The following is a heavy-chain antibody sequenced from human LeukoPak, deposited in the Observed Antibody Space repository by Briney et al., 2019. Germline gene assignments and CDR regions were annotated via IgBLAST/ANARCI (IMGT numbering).Heavy chain of an antibody. CDR1: GFIFSRYG. V-gene: IGHV3-7*01. Sequence: PGGSVRLSCAASGFIFSRYGMHWVREAPGKGPEWVANKRQDGSQKYYVDSVKGRFTISRDNAKNSMYLQMNSLRAEDTAVYYCAREARISIFGVVFDPWGQGTLVTVSS. J-gene: IGHJ5*02. CDR2: KRQDGSQK. CDR3: AREARISIFGVVFDP. D-gene: IGHD3-3*01.